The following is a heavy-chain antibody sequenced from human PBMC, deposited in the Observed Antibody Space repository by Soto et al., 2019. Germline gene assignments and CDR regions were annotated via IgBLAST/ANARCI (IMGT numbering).Heavy chain of an antibody. Sequence: GGSLRLSCAASGFIFIDYGMNWALQAPWRGLEWLSHITSTSNNIYYADSVKGRFTISRDNAKNSLYLQMNSLRAEDTAVYYCVSPLLTALRPSWGQGALLTVSS. CDR3: VSPLLTALRPS. CDR2: ITSTSNNI. CDR1: GFIFIDYG. J-gene: IGHJ5*01. D-gene: IGHD2-15*01. V-gene: IGHV3-48*01.